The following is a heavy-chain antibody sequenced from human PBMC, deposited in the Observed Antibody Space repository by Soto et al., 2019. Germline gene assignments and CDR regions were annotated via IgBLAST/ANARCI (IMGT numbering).Heavy chain of an antibody. V-gene: IGHV4-61*08. CDR3: ARGYYTSWYWFDR. J-gene: IGHJ2*01. CDR1: GGSVSTGVHY. CDR2: IDYSGST. Sequence: QVQLQESGPGLVKPSETLSLTCTVSVSGGSVSTGVHYWSWIRQPPGKGVEWIGYIDYSGSTNYNPALKSRVTISVDTSKNQFSLKLTSVTAADTAVYYCARGYYTSWYWFDRWGRGTLVTVSS. D-gene: IGHD6-13*01.